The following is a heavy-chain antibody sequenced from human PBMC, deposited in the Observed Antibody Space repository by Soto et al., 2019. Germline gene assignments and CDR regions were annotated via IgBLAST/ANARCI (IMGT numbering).Heavy chain of an antibody. CDR3: AREGVNGIAAPAWVSGP. CDR1: GGSISSYY. CDR2: IYTSGST. V-gene: IGHV4-4*07. J-gene: IGHJ5*02. D-gene: IGHD6-13*01. Sequence: SETLSLTCTVSGGSISSYYWSWIRQPAGKGLEWIGRIYTSGSTNYNPSLKSRVTMSVDTSKNQFSLKLSSVTAADTAVYYCAREGVNGIAAPAWVSGPWGQGTLVTVSS.